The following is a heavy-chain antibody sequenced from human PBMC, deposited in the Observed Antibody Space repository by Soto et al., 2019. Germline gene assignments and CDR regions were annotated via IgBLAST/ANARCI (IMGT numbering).Heavy chain of an antibody. D-gene: IGHD2-2*01. CDR1: GAPITWGDYS. V-gene: IGHV4-30-2*01. CDR2: IFHGGST. J-gene: IGHJ5*02. CDR3: ARGRVVVPAAVMFNCLDP. Sequence: SETMSLTCALSGAPITWGDYSWNWIRQQPGKGLEWIGYIFHGGSTYYNPSLRSRVTISVDRSRTQFSLKMSSVTAADTAVYYCARGRVVVPAAVMFNCLDPWGQGALVTVSS.